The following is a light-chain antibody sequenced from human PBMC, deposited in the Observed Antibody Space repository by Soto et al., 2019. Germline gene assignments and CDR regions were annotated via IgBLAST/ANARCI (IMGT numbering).Light chain of an antibody. J-gene: IGKJ1*01. V-gene: IGKV1-5*03. CDR2: KAS. CDR3: QQYNSYPGT. CDR1: QSISSW. Sequence: DIQMTQSPYTLSASVGERVTITCLASQSISSWLAWYQQKPGKAPKLLIYKASSLESGVPSRFSGSGSGTEFTLTISSLQPDDFATYYCQQYNSYPGTFGQGTKVDI.